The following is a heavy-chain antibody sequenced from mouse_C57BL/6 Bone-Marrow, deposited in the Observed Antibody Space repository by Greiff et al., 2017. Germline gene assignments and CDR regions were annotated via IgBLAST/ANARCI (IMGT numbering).Heavy chain of an antibody. D-gene: IGHD1-1*01. Sequence: EVHLVESGGGLVKPGGSLKLSCAASGFTFSSYAMSWVRQTPEKRLEWVATISDGGSYTYYPDNVKGRFTISRDNAKNNLYLQMSQLKSEDTAMYYCAREGLLRAMDYWGQGTSVTVSS. CDR2: ISDGGSYT. V-gene: IGHV5-4*01. J-gene: IGHJ4*01. CDR3: AREGLLRAMDY. CDR1: GFTFSSYA.